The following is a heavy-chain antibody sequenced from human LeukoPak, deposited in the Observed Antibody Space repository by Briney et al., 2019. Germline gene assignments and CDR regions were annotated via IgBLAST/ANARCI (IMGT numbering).Heavy chain of an antibody. D-gene: IGHD3-10*01. CDR1: GFTVSSNY. V-gene: IGHV3-53*01. CDR3: ARDGYYYGSGPPKSAFDI. CDR2: IYSGGST. Sequence: GGSLRLSCAASGFTVSSNYMSWVRQAPGKGLEWVSAIYSGGSTYYADSVKGRFTISRDNSKNTLYLQMNSLRAEDTAVYYCARDGYYYGSGPPKSAFDIWGQGTMVTVSS. J-gene: IGHJ3*02.